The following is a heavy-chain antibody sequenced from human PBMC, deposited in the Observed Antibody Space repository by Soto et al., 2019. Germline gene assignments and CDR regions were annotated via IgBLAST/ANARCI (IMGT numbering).Heavy chain of an antibody. D-gene: IGHD3-3*01. V-gene: IGHV4-30-4*01. J-gene: IGHJ6*02. CDR3: ARDPGVAKPSYYYGMDV. Sequence: PSETLSLTCTVSGGSVSSGDYYWTWIRQPPGQGLEWIGYIYYSETSYYNPSLKSRVTISVDTSKNQFSLELSSVTAADTAVYYCARDPGVAKPSYYYGMDVWGQGTTVTAP. CDR1: GGSVSSGDYY. CDR2: IYYSETS.